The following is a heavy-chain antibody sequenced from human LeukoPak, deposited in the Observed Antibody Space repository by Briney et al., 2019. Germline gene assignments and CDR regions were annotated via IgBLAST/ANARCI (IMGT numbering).Heavy chain of an antibody. Sequence: PGGSLRLSCAASGFTASSNYMNWVRQAPGKGLEWVSVIYSDGRTYYADSVKGRFTISRHTSKKTLYLQMNSLRAEDTAVYYCAREVMAKRRAFDIWGQETVVTVSS. CDR2: IYSDGRT. CDR1: GFTASSNY. J-gene: IGHJ3*02. D-gene: IGHD5-24*01. CDR3: AREVMAKRRAFDI. V-gene: IGHV3-53*04.